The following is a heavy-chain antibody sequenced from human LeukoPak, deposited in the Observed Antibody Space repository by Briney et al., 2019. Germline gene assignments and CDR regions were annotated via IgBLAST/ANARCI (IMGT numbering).Heavy chain of an antibody. V-gene: IGHV3-21*01. CDR1: GFTFSGYS. Sequence: GGSLRLSCAASGFTFSGYSMNWVRQAPGKGLEWVSSISSSSYIYYADSVRGRFTISRGNARNSLYLQMNSLRAEDTAVYYCARSGYYYDSSAYRNVDYFDYWGQGTLVTVSS. CDR3: ARSGYYYDSSAYRNVDYFDY. D-gene: IGHD3-22*01. CDR2: ISSSSYI. J-gene: IGHJ4*02.